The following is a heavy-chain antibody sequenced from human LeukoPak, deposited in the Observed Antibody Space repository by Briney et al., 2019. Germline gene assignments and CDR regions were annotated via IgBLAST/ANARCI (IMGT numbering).Heavy chain of an antibody. CDR3: ARQNRNGFDY. V-gene: IGHV3-13*01. CDR2: TGTAGDT. J-gene: IGHJ4*02. D-gene: IGHD2-8*01. CDR1: GFTFSTYD. Sequence: GGSLRLSCAASGFTFSTYDFHWVRQTTGKGLEWVSATGTAGDTWYSGSVKSRFTISGENAKSSMYLQMNSLRVGDTAVYYCARQNRNGFDYWGQGTLVTVSS.